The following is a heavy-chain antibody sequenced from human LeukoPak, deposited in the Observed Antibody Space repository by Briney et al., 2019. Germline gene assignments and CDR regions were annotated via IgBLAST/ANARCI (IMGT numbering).Heavy chain of an antibody. CDR1: GFTFSRYT. V-gene: IGHV3-48*02. CDR2: ISSSSSSTI. Sequence: GGSLRLSCAASGFTFSRYTMNWVRQAPGKGLEWVSYISSSSSSTIYYADSVKGRFTISRDNAKNSMYLQMNSLRDEDTAVYYCARLYGSGSPWGQGTLVTVSS. CDR3: ARLYGSGSP. D-gene: IGHD3-10*01. J-gene: IGHJ5*02.